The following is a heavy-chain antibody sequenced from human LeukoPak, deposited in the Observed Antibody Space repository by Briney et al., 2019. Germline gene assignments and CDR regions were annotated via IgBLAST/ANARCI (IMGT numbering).Heavy chain of an antibody. Sequence: GASVKVSCKASGYTFTGYYMHWVRQAPGQGLEWMGWINPNSGGTNYAQKFQGRVTMTRDTSISTAYMELSRLRSDDTAVYYCARAPMYDILTGDEYYFDYWGQGTLVTVSS. CDR2: INPNSGGT. J-gene: IGHJ4*02. D-gene: IGHD3-9*01. V-gene: IGHV1-2*02. CDR3: ARAPMYDILTGDEYYFDY. CDR1: GYTFTGYY.